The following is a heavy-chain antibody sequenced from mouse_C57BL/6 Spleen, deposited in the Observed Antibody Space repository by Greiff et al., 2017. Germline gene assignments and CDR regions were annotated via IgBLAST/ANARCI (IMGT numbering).Heavy chain of an antibody. V-gene: IGHV1-80*01. Sequence: QVQLKESGAELVKPGASVKISCKASGYAFSSYWMNWVKQRPGKGLEWIGQIYPGDGDTNYNGKFKGKATLTADKSSSTAYMQLSSLTSEDAAVDFCARVYDGYYRYFDYWGKGTTLTVSS. CDR2: IYPGDGDT. CDR1: GYAFSSYW. D-gene: IGHD2-3*01. J-gene: IGHJ2*01. CDR3: ARVYDGYYRYFDY.